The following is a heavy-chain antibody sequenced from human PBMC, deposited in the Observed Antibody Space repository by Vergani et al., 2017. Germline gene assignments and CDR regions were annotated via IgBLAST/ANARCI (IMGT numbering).Heavy chain of an antibody. V-gene: IGHV4-39*01. CDR2: IYYSGST. J-gene: IGHJ4*02. D-gene: IGHD6-19*01. Sequence: QLQLQESGPGLVKPSETLSLTCTVSGGSISSSSYYWGWIRQPPGKGLEWIGSIYYSGSTYYNPSLKSRVTISVDTSKNQFSLKLSSVTAAETAVYYCSRRAPSSGWYLDVDYWGQGTLVTVSS. CDR3: SRRAPSSGWYLDVDY. CDR1: GGSISSSSYY.